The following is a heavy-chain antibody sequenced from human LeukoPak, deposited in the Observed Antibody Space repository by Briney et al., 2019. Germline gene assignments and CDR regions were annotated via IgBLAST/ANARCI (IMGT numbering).Heavy chain of an antibody. J-gene: IGHJ6*03. Sequence: ASVKVSCKASGYTFTGYYMHWVRQAPGQGLEWMGWINPNSGGTNYAQKFQGRVTMIRDTSISTAYMELSRLRSDDTAVYYCARSRSYYYYYYMDVWGKGTTVTISS. CDR1: GYTFTGYY. D-gene: IGHD6-13*01. V-gene: IGHV1-2*02. CDR3: ARSRSYYYYYYMDV. CDR2: INPNSGGT.